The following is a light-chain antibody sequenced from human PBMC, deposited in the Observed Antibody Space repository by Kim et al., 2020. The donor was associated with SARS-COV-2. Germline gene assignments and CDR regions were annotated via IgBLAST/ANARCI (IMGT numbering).Light chain of an antibody. CDR3: SSYTTSNTGV. CDR1: SSDVGSYNR. CDR2: EVS. J-gene: IGLJ1*01. V-gene: IGLV2-18*02. Sequence: QSGTCSCTGTSSDVGSYNRVSWYQPPPGTAPKLIIYEVSNRPSGVPDRFSGSKSGNTASLTISGLQAEDEADYYCSSYTTSNTGVFGTGTKVTVL.